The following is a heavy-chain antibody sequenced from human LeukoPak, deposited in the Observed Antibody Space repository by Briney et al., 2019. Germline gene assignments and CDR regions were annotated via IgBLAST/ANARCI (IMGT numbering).Heavy chain of an antibody. CDR3: ARESKQLTPWAFDY. D-gene: IGHD6-13*01. CDR1: GFTFSSYG. V-gene: IGHV3-33*01. CDR2: IWYDGSNK. Sequence: GRSLRLSCAASGFTFSSYGMHWVRQAPGKGLEWVAFIWYDGSNKYYADCVKGRFTISRDNSKNTLYLQMTSLRAEDTAVYYCARESKQLTPWAFDYWGQGTLVTVSS. J-gene: IGHJ4*02.